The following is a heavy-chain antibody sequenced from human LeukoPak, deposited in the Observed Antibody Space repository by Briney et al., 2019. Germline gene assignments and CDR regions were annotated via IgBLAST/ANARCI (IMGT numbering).Heavy chain of an antibody. CDR1: GRSVSSGSYY. J-gene: IGHJ4*02. V-gene: IGHV4-61*01. Sequence: SETLSLTCTVSGRSVSSGSYYWSWIRQPPGKGLEWIGYIYYSGSTNCNPSLKSRVTISVDTSKNQFSLNLSSVTAADTAVYYCARGRYYFDYWGQGTLVTVSS. D-gene: IGHD3-3*01. CDR3: ARGRYYFDY. CDR2: IYYSGST.